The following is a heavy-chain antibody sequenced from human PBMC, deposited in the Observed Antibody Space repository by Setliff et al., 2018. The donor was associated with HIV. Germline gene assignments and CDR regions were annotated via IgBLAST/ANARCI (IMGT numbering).Heavy chain of an antibody. CDR1: GFTFSGYW. CDR3: ARGGSNSWSPFDY. V-gene: IGHV3-74*01. Sequence: PGGSLRLSCAASGFTFSGYWMHWVRQAPGKGLVWVSRINSDGGSTTYADSVKGRFTISRDNAKNTLYLQMNSLRAEDTAVYYCARGGSNSWSPFDYWGQGTLVTVSS. CDR2: INSDGGST. J-gene: IGHJ4*02. D-gene: IGHD6-13*01.